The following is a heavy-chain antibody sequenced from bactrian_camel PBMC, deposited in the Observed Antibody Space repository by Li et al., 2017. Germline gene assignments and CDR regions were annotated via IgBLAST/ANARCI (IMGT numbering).Heavy chain of an antibody. CDR2: LDSDGNT. D-gene: IGHD3*01. Sequence: QVQLVESGGGLVQAGGSLNLSCAATVNSNNLNCMGWFRQAPGREREGVAGLDSDGNTAYANSVKGRFTISQDNAKNTLYLQMNSLKPEDTAMYYCAADPTGLDCYSGSPVIGQGT. CDR1: VNSNNLNC. J-gene: IGHJ3*01. V-gene: IGHV3S53*01.